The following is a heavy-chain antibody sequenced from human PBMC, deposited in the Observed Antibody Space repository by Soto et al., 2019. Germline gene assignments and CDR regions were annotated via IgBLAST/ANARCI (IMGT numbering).Heavy chain of an antibody. CDR3: VRVILVAGRYFDY. V-gene: IGHV1-2*02. CDR1: WDTFTGCY. CDR2: INPNSGGT. D-gene: IGHD3-22*01. J-gene: IGHJ4*02. Sequence: ASVKVSWKASWDTFTGCYMHWVRQAPGQGLEWMGCINPNSGGTNCGQRFQGRVTMTRDTSIRTAYMELSRLRPADTAMSYCVRVILVAGRYFDYCGQGSLVPVSS.